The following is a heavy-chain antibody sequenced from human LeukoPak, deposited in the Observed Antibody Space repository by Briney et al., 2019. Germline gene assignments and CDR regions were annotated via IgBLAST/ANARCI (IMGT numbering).Heavy chain of an antibody. CDR3: ARVVDSSSSVVAVLIDP. D-gene: IGHD6-6*01. CDR1: GYTFTSYA. J-gene: IGHJ5*02. CDR2: INTNTGNP. V-gene: IGHV7-4-1*02. Sequence: ASVKVSCKASGYTFTSYAMNWVRQAPGQGLEWMGWINTNTGNPTYAQGFTGRFVFSLDTSVSTAYLQISSLKAEDTAVYYCARVVDSSSSVVAVLIDPWGQGTLVTVSS.